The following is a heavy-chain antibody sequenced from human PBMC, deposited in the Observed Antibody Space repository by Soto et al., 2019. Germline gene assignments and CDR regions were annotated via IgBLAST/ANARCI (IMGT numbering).Heavy chain of an antibody. D-gene: IGHD3-22*01. Sequence: ASVKVSCKTSGYTFTSYGISWVRQAPGQGLEWMGWISAYNGNTNYAQKLQGRVTMTTDTSTSTAYMELRSLRSDDTAVYYCARVSSSGYSSPFDYWGQGTLVTVSS. V-gene: IGHV1-18*01. CDR3: ARVSSSGYSSPFDY. J-gene: IGHJ4*02. CDR2: ISAYNGNT. CDR1: GYTFTSYG.